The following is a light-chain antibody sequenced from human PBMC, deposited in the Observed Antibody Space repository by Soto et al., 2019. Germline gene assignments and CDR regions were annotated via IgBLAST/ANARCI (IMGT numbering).Light chain of an antibody. CDR1: QSISTY. V-gene: IGKV1-39*01. Sequence: DSQMTQSPSSLSASVGDSVTITCRASQSISTYLNWYQQKPGKAPKLLIYAASSLQSGVPSRFGGSGSGTDFTLTISSLQPEDFAAYYRQQSYMTPRTFGQGSKV. CDR3: QQSYMTPRT. J-gene: IGKJ1*01. CDR2: AAS.